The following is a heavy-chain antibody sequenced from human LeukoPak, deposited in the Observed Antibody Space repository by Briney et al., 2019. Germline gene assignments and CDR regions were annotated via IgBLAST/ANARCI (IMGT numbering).Heavy chain of an antibody. V-gene: IGHV1-46*01. J-gene: IGHJ4*02. D-gene: IGHD1-14*01. Sequence: ASVKVSCKASGDTFIDYYIHWVRQAPGQGLEWMGIINPSGDSTTYAQKFQGRVTMTRDTSTTTVYMELSSLRSEDTAVYYCARDEITPRGIGLDYWGQGTLVTVSP. CDR2: INPSGDST. CDR1: GDTFIDYY. CDR3: ARDEITPRGIGLDY.